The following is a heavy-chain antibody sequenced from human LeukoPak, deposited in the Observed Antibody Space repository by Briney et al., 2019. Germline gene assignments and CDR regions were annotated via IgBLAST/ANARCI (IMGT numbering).Heavy chain of an antibody. CDR3: ARSSGSYLYYYGMDV. V-gene: IGHV1-46*01. Sequence: ASVKVSCKASGYTFTSYYMHWVRQAPGQGLEWMGIINPSGGSTSYAQKFQGRVTMTRDTSTSTVYMELSSLRSEDTAVYYCARSSGSYLYYYGMDVWGQGTTVTVSS. J-gene: IGHJ6*02. D-gene: IGHD3-10*01. CDR1: GYTFTSYY. CDR2: INPSGGST.